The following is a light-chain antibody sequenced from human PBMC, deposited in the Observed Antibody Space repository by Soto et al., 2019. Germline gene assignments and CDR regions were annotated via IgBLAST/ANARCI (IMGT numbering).Light chain of an antibody. V-gene: IGLV2-14*01. CDR3: SSYTSSSRV. Sequence: QSALTQPASVSGSPGQSITISCTGTSSDVGGYNYVSWHQQHPGKAPKLMIYEVSNRPSGVSNRFSGSKSGNTASLTISGLQAEDEADYYCSSYTSSSRVFGTGTKVTVL. CDR2: EVS. CDR1: SSDVGGYNY. J-gene: IGLJ1*01.